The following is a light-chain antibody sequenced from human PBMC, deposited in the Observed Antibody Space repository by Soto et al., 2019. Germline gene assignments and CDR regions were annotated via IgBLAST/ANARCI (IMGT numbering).Light chain of an antibody. CDR1: SGSIASNY. Sequence: NFMLTQPHSVSESPGKTVTISCTRSSGSIASNYVQWYQQRPGSAPTTVIYEDNQRPSGVPDRFSGSIDSSSNSASLTISGLKTEDEADYYCQTWGSGTRVFGGGTKLTVL. CDR2: EDN. V-gene: IGLV6-57*04. CDR3: QTWGSGTRV. J-gene: IGLJ3*02.